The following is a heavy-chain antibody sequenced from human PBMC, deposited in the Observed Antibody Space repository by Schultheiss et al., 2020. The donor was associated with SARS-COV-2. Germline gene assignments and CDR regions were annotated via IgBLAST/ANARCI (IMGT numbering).Heavy chain of an antibody. CDR3: ARSGGALPYFDY. Sequence: SETLSLTCTVSSGSISSYYWSWIRQPPGKGLVWIGYIPYSGSTNYNPSLKSRVTISLDMSKNQFSLKLSSVTAADTAVYYCARSGGALPYFDYWGQGTLVTVSS. V-gene: IGHV4-59*01. CDR2: IPYSGST. J-gene: IGHJ4*02. D-gene: IGHD3-16*01. CDR1: SGSISSYY.